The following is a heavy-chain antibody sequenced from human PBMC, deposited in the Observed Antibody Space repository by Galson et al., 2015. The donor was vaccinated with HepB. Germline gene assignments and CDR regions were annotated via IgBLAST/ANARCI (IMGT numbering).Heavy chain of an antibody. V-gene: IGHV4-59*01. CDR1: GGSISSYY. CDR2: IYYSGST. Sequence: ETLSLTCTVSGGSISSYYWSWIRQPPGKGLEWIGYIYYSGSTNYNPSLKSRVTISVDTSKNQFSLKLSSVTAADTAVYYCARDPPQYDAFDIWGQGTMVTVSS. J-gene: IGHJ3*02. CDR3: ARDPPQYDAFDI.